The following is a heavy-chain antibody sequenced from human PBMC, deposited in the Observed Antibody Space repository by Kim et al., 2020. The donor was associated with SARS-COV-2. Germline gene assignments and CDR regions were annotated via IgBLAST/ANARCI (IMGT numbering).Heavy chain of an antibody. V-gene: IGHV3-30*02. Sequence: YADAGKGRLPISRDNAKNKLYLKMNSLRAEDTAVYYCAKDYYGSGSYFDYWGQGTLVTVSS. D-gene: IGHD3-10*01. CDR3: AKDYYGSGSYFDY. J-gene: IGHJ4*02.